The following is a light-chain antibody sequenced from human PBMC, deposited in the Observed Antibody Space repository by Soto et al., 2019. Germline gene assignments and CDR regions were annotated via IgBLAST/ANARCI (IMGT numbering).Light chain of an antibody. J-gene: IGKJ1*01. CDR2: GAS. CDR1: QSVSTN. V-gene: IGKV3-15*01. Sequence: EIVMTQSPATLSVSPGERDTLSCRTSQSVSTNLAWYQQKPGQAPRLLIYGASTRATGIPARFSDSGSGTEFTLTISSLQYEAFEFYYCQHYSNWPPWTFGQGIKVEVK. CDR3: QHYSNWPPWT.